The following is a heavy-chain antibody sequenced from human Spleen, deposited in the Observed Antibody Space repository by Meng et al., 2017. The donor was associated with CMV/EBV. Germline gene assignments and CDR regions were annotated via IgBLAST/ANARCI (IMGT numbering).Heavy chain of an antibody. Sequence: GGSLRLSCTVSGHSPTSYWIAWVRQMPGKGLEWMGIIYPGDSDTTYSPSFQGQVTISADKSISTTYLQWSSLKASDTAMYYCARQLDTRTWDNWFDPWGQGTLVTVSS. CDR2: IYPGDSDT. CDR3: ARQLDTRTWDNWFDP. J-gene: IGHJ5*02. D-gene: IGHD2-2*01. CDR1: GHSPTSYW. V-gene: IGHV5-51*01.